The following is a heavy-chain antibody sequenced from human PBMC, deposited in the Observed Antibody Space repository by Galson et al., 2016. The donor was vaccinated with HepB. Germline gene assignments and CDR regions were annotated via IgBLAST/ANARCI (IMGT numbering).Heavy chain of an antibody. CDR1: GYTFTTYA. CDR3: ARGHIVATVDYYYYGLDV. V-gene: IGHV1-3*01. Sequence: SVKVSCKASGYTFTTYAMYWVRQAPGQRLEWMGWINAANGDTKYSQELQGRGTITWDTSANTAYMELSSLRSEDTAVYYCARGHIVATVDYYYYGLDVWGQGTTVTVSS. D-gene: IGHD5-12*01. J-gene: IGHJ6*02. CDR2: INAANGDT.